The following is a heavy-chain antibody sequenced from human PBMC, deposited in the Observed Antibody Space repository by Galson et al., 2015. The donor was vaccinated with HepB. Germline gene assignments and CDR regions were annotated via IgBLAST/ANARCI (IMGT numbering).Heavy chain of an antibody. CDR2: ISGSGDIT. Sequence: SLRLSCAASGFTFSSYAMSWVRQAPGNGLEWVSTISGSGDITYYADSVKGRFTISRDNPKNTLHLQMNSLRADDTAVYYCAKVQRPIAVAGTFDYWGQGILVTVSS. V-gene: IGHV3-23*01. D-gene: IGHD6-19*01. CDR3: AKVQRPIAVAGTFDY. J-gene: IGHJ4*02. CDR1: GFTFSSYA.